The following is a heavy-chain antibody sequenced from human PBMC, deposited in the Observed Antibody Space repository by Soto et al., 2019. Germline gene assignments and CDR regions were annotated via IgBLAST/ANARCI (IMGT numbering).Heavy chain of an antibody. CDR1: GGTFSSYA. V-gene: IGHV1-69*01. D-gene: IGHD2-15*01. Sequence: QVQLVQSGAEVKKPGSSVKVSCKASGGTFSSYAISWVRQAPGQGLEWIGGIIPIYGTANYAQKFQGRVTITADESTSTAYMELSSLRSEDTAVYYCARPSKNFCSGGSCYSWELLYYYGMDVWGQGTTVTVSS. CDR2: IIPIYGTA. J-gene: IGHJ6*02. CDR3: ARPSKNFCSGGSCYSWELLYYYGMDV.